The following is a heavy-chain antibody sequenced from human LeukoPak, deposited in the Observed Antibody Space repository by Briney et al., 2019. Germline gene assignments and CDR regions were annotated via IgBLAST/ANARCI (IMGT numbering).Heavy chain of an antibody. CDR2: IYTSGST. D-gene: IGHD6-13*01. CDR1: GGSISSGSYY. V-gene: IGHV4-61*02. Sequence: PSQTLSLTCTVSGGSISSGSYYWSWIRQPAGKGLEWIGRIYTSGSTNYNPSLKSRVTISVDTSKNQFSLKLSSVTAADTAVYYCAREQLVHGIDYWGQGTLVTVSS. J-gene: IGHJ4*02. CDR3: AREQLVHGIDY.